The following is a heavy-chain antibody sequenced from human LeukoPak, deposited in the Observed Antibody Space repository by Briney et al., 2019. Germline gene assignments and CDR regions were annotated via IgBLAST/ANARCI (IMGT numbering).Heavy chain of an antibody. V-gene: IGHV4-30-2*01. CDR2: IYHSGST. J-gene: IGHJ4*02. Sequence: SETLSLTCTVSGGSISSGGYYWSWIRQPPGKGLEWIGYIYHSGSTYYNPSLKSRVTISVDRSKNQFSLKLSSVTAADTAVYYCARVRYSSGWLLDYWGQGTLVTVSS. CDR3: ARVRYSSGWLLDY. CDR1: GGSISSGGYY. D-gene: IGHD6-19*01.